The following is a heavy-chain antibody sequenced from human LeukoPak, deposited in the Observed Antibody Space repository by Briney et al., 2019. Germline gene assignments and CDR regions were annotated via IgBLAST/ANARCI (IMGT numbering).Heavy chain of an antibody. V-gene: IGHV3-21*01. Sequence: GGSQRLSCAASGFTFSSYSMNWVRQAPGKGLEWVSSISSSSSYIYYADSVKGRFTISRDNAKNSLYLQTNSLRAEDTAVYYCARVGGGWLVDYWGQGTLVTVSS. CDR1: GFTFSSYS. J-gene: IGHJ4*02. CDR3: ARVGGGWLVDY. D-gene: IGHD6-19*01. CDR2: ISSSSSYI.